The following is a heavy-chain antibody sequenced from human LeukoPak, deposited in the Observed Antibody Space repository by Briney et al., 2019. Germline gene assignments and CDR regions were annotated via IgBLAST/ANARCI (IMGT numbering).Heavy chain of an antibody. Sequence: SQTLSLTCAVSGGSISSGGYSWSWIRQPPGKGLEWVGYIYHSGSTYYNPSLKSRVTISVDRSKNQFSLKLSSVTAADTAVYYCARGWDDSGYDSHFDYCGQGTLVTVSS. D-gene: IGHD5-12*01. V-gene: IGHV4-30-2*01. CDR1: GGSISSGGYS. CDR2: IYHSGST. CDR3: ARGWDDSGYDSHFDY. J-gene: IGHJ4*02.